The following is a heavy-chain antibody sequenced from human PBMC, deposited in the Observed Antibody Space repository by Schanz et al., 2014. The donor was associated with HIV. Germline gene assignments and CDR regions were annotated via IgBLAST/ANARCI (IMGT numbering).Heavy chain of an antibody. CDR2: INQDGSEK. CDR1: GFTFSSYW. CDR3: ARERGGYSGYGQPFDY. J-gene: IGHJ4*02. D-gene: IGHD5-12*01. Sequence: EVQLVESGGGLVQPGWSLRLSCAASGFTFSSYWMSWVRQAPGKGLEWVANINQDGSEKYNVDSAKGRITISRDNGKNSLYLQMNSLRAEDTAVYYCARERGGYSGYGQPFDYWGQGSLVTVSS. V-gene: IGHV3-7*01.